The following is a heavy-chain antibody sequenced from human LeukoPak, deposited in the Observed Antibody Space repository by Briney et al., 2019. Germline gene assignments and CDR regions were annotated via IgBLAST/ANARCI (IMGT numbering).Heavy chain of an antibody. J-gene: IGHJ6*03. CDR3: ARETGTTDYYYYMDV. Sequence: GGSLRLSCAASGFTFSDYYMSWIRQAPGRGLEWVSYIRSSGSTIYYADSVKGRFTISRDNAKNSLCLQMNSLRAEDTAVYYCARETGTTDYYYYMDVWGKGTTVTVSS. CDR2: IRSSGSTI. CDR1: GFTFSDYY. D-gene: IGHD1-1*01. V-gene: IGHV3-11*04.